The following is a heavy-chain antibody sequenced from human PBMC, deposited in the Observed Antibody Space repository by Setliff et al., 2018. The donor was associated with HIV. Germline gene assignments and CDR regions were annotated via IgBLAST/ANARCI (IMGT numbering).Heavy chain of an antibody. J-gene: IGHJ4*02. CDR2: IIPIFGTA. CDR1: GYTFTNYY. V-gene: IGHV1-46*01. Sequence: ASVKVSCKASGYTFTNYYMHWVRQAPGQGLEWMGGIIPIFGTANYAQKFQGRIISTRDTSASTAYMELSSLRSEDTAVYYCARASHDSSGYYYYFAYWGQGTLVTVSS. D-gene: IGHD3-22*01. CDR3: ARASHDSSGYYYYFAY.